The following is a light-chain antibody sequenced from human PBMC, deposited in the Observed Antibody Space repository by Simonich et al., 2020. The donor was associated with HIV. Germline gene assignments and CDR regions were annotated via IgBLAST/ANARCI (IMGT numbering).Light chain of an antibody. Sequence: QSALTQPASVSGSPGQSITISCTGTSSDVGGYNYVSWYQQHKGKAPKLMIYDVSNRPSGFSNRFSGSKSGNTASLTISGLQAEDEADYYCSSYKSSSTWVFGGGTKLTVL. CDR3: SSYKSSSTWV. CDR2: DVS. CDR1: SSDVGGYNY. J-gene: IGLJ3*02. V-gene: IGLV2-14*03.